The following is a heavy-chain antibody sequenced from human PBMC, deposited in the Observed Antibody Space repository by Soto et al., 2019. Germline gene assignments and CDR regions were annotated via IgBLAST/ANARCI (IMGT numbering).Heavy chain of an antibody. V-gene: IGHV4-59*01. CDR3: ARDKYYFDP. CDR2: IYYSGST. CDR1: GGSISSYY. Sequence: SATLSLTCTVSGGSISSYYWSWIRQPPGKGLEWIGYIYYSGSTNYNPSLKSRVTISVDTSKNQFSLKLSSVTAADTAVYYCARDKYYFDPWGQGTLVTVSS. J-gene: IGHJ4*02.